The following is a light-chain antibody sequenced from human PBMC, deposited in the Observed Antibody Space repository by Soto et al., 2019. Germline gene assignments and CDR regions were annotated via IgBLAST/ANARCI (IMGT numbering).Light chain of an antibody. V-gene: IGLV1-40*01. Sequence: QSVLTQPPSVSGAPGQRVTLSCIGSSSNFGAGYDVHWYQQLPGTAPKPLIYSNRNRPSGVPDRFSGSKSGTSASLAITGLQAEDEADYYCQSYDRSLSGVIFGGGTKLTVL. CDR1: SSNFGAGYD. CDR2: SNR. J-gene: IGLJ2*01. CDR3: QSYDRSLSGVI.